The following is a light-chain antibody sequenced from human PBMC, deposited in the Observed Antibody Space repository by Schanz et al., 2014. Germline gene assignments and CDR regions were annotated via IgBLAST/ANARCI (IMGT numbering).Light chain of an antibody. J-gene: IGLJ2*01. CDR2: EGS. V-gene: IGLV2-23*01. CDR1: SSDVGNYNL. Sequence: QSVLTQPASVSGSPGQSITISCTGTSSDVGNYNLVSWYQQHPGKAPKLMIYEGSRRPSGVSNRFSGSKSGNTASLTISGLQAEDEADYYCSSYAGSNNLGVFGGGTKLTVL. CDR3: SSYAGSNNLGV.